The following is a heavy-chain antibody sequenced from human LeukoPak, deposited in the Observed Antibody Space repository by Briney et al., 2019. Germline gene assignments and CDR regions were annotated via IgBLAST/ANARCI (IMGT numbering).Heavy chain of an antibody. V-gene: IGHV1-2*02. CDR3: ARVYCTNGVCYTGAFDI. J-gene: IGHJ3*02. D-gene: IGHD2-8*01. Sequence: ASVKVSCKASGYTFTGYYMHWVRQAPGQGLEWMGWINPNSGGTNYVQKFQGRVTMTRDTSISTAYMELSRLRSDDTAVYYCARVYCTNGVCYTGAFDIWGQGTMVTVSS. CDR1: GYTFTGYY. CDR2: INPNSGGT.